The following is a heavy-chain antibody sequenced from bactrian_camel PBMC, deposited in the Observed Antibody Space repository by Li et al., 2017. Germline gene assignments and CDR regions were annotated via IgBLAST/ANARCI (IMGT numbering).Heavy chain of an antibody. V-gene: IGHV3S68*01. CDR3: AADRLKCLSTNPRGEWNY. J-gene: IGHJ4*01. D-gene: IGHD2*01. Sequence: VQLVESGGGSVQTGGSLRLSCSAPIYTFSRACLAWFRQAPGKERELVSTISSDLTTTYAPSVKGRFTISQDNATNTPYLQMNNLKPEDTAMYYCAADRLKCLSTNPRGEWNYWGRGTQVTVS. CDR1: IYTFSRAC. CDR2: ISSDLTT.